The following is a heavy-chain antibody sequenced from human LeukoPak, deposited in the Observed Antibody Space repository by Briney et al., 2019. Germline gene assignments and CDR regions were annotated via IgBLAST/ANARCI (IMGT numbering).Heavy chain of an antibody. CDR1: GGSISSGNW. CDR3: ARAGDSSGYCHY. J-gene: IGHJ4*02. Sequence: PSETLSLTCAVSGGSISSGNWWSWVRPPPGKGLEWIGEIYHSGSTNYNPSLKSRVTISVDKSKNQFSLKLSSVTAADTAVYYCARAGDSSGYCHYWGQGTLVTVSA. V-gene: IGHV4-4*02. D-gene: IGHD3-22*01. CDR2: IYHSGST.